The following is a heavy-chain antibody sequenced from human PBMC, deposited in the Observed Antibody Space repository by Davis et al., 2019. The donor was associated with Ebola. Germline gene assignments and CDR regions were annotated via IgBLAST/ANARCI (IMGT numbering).Heavy chain of an antibody. CDR2: ISYDGGSK. D-gene: IGHD3-16*01. CDR3: AISGAYSTLDQYYYYAMDV. V-gene: IGHV3-30-3*01. Sequence: GESLKISCAASGFTFYNYAMSWVRQAPGKGLEWVALISYDGGSKYYADSVKGRLMISRDNSKNTLFLQMNSVRTEDTAVYYCAISGAYSTLDQYYYYAMDVWGKGTTVTVSS. J-gene: IGHJ6*04. CDR1: GFTFYNYA.